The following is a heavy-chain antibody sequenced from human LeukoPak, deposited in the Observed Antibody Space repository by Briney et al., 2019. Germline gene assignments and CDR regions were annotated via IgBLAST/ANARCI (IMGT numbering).Heavy chain of an antibody. V-gene: IGHV1-18*01. J-gene: IGHJ3*01. CDR2: ISAYNGNT. Sequence: ASVKVSCKASGYTFTSYGISWVRQAPGQGLEWMGWISAYNGNTNYAQKLQGRVTMTTDTSTSTAYMELRSLRSDDTAVYYCATNMAYCGGDCYPYDAFDVWGQGTMVTVSS. D-gene: IGHD2-21*02. CDR3: ATNMAYCGGDCYPYDAFDV. CDR1: GYTFTSYG.